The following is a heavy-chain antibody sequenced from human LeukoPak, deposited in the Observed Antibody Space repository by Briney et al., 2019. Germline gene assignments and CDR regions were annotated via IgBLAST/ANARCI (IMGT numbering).Heavy chain of an antibody. Sequence: GGSLRLSCAASGFTSSSYAMSWVRQAPGKGLEWVSAISGSGGSTYYADSVKGRFTISRDNSKNTLYLQMNSLRAEDTAVYYCAKDLGRGYSYGVYFDYWGQGTLVTVSS. J-gene: IGHJ4*02. V-gene: IGHV3-23*01. CDR2: ISGSGGST. D-gene: IGHD5-18*01. CDR1: GFTSSSYA. CDR3: AKDLGRGYSYGVYFDY.